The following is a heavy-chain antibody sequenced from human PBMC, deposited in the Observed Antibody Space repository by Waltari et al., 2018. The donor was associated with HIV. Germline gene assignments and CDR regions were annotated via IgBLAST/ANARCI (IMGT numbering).Heavy chain of an antibody. CDR1: GFPFTTYA. Sequence: QVQLVESGGGVVPPGRSLRLSCAASGFPFTTYAMHRFRQAPGKGLEWVADVSYDGSDKHYADSVKGRFTISRDNAKNTVYLQLSSLRAEDTAAYYCAKDVRYWDGLFYVGHDAFDVWGQGTMVTVSS. D-gene: IGHD3-3*01. CDR3: AKDVRYWDGLFYVGHDAFDV. V-gene: IGHV3-30-3*02. J-gene: IGHJ3*01. CDR2: VSYDGSDK.